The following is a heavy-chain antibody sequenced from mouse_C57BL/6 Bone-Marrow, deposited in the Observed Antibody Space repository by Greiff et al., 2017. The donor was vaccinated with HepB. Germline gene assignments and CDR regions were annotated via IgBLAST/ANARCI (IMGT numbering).Heavy chain of an antibody. CDR1: GYSITSGYY. CDR3: AHDLDY. V-gene: IGHV3-6*01. Sequence: VQLKESGPGLVKPSQSLSLTCSVTGYSITSGYYWNWIRQFPGNKLEWMGYISYDGSNNYNPSLKNRISITRDPSKNQFFLKLNSVTTEDTATYYCAHDLDYWGQGTTLTVSS. CDR2: ISYDGSN. J-gene: IGHJ2*01. D-gene: IGHD2-3*01.